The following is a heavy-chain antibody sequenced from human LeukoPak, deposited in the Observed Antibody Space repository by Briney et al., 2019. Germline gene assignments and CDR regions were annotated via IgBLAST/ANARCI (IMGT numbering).Heavy chain of an antibody. CDR3: ARRPYYYYGMDV. CDR1: GGSISSGDYY. V-gene: IGHV4-30-4*01. J-gene: IGHJ6*02. Sequence: SETLSLTCTVSGGSISSGDYYWSWIRQPPGKGLEWIGYIYYSGSTYYNPSLKSRVTISVDTSKNQFSLKLSSVTAADTAVYYFARRPYYYYGMDVWGQGTTVTVSS. CDR2: IYYSGST.